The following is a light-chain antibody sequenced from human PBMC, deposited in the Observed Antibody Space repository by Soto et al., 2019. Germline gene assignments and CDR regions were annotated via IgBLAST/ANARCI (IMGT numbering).Light chain of an antibody. CDR2: TTS. V-gene: IGKV1-12*01. J-gene: IGKJ5*01. CDR1: QDISSW. Sequence: DIQMTQSPSFVSASVGDRVTVTCRASQDISSWLAWYQQKPGKAPKLLIYTTSTLGSGVPSRFSGSRSGTDFTLTISGLQPEDFATYYCQQANRCPITLGQGTRLEIK. CDR3: QQANRCPIT.